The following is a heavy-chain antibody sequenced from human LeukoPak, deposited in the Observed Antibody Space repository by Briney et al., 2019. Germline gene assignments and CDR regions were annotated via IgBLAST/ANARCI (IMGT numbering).Heavy chain of an antibody. D-gene: IGHD3-22*01. V-gene: IGHV2-5*02. CDR3: AHIIGGGNSGYPDY. J-gene: IGHJ4*02. CDR2: IYWDDDK. Sequence: SGPTLVNPTQTLTLTCTFSGFSLSTNDMGVGWIRQPPGKALEWLALIYWDDDKRYSSSPKSRLTITKDTSKNQVVLSMTNMDPVDTATYYCAHIIGGGNSGYPDYWGQGTLVTVSS. CDR1: GFSLSTNDMG.